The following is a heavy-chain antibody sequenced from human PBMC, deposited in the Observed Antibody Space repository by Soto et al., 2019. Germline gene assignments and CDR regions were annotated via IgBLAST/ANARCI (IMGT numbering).Heavy chain of an antibody. Sequence: QLQLQESGPGLVKPSETLSLICTVSPDSITSSGYYWGWIRQTPGKGLEWIGSIYYNGTTYYNPSLKSGVFISVDTSKDQFSLRLKSVTVADTATFYCVRHEVAVSGAYNMDVWGRGTTVTVS. D-gene: IGHD3-22*01. CDR2: IYYNGTT. V-gene: IGHV4-39*01. CDR1: PDSITSSGYY. CDR3: VRHEVAVSGAYNMDV. J-gene: IGHJ6*02.